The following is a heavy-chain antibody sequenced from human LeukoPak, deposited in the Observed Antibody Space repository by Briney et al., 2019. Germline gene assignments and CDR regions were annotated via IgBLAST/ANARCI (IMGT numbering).Heavy chain of an antibody. CDR3: ARETSQKGAHYMDV. V-gene: IGHV4-59*01. Sequence: SETLSLTCTVSGGSISTYYWSWIRQPPGKGLEWIGYIYYSGSTNYNPSLKSRVTISVDTSKNQFSLKLNSVTAADTAVYYCARETSQKGAHYMDVWGKGTTVTISS. D-gene: IGHD3-16*01. CDR1: GGSISTYY. J-gene: IGHJ6*03. CDR2: IYYSGST.